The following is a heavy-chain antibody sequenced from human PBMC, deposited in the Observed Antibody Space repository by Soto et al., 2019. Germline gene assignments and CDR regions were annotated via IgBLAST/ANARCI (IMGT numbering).Heavy chain of an antibody. V-gene: IGHV4-59*01. CDR1: GGSISSYY. Sequence: SETLSLTCTVSGGSISSYYWSWIRQPPGKGLEWIGYIYYSGRTNYNPSVKSRVTISVDTSKNHFSLKLSPVTAADTAVYYCAKVSGGITMLRGMYYYYYGIDVWGQGTTVTVSS. CDR2: IYYSGRT. J-gene: IGHJ6*02. CDR3: AKVSGGITMLRGMYYYYYGIDV. D-gene: IGHD3-10*01.